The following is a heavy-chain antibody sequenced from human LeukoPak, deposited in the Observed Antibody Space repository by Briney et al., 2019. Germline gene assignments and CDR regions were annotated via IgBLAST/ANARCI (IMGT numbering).Heavy chain of an antibody. Sequence: PGGSLRLSCAASGFTFSSYAMSWVRQAPGKGLEWVSAISGSGGSTYYADSVKGRFTISRDNSKNTLYLQMNSLRAEDTAVYYCASILGYCSSTSCPPTRGYYYYGMDVWGQGTTVTVSS. V-gene: IGHV3-23*01. CDR2: ISGSGGST. CDR1: GFTFSSYA. D-gene: IGHD2-2*01. CDR3: ASILGYCSSTSCPPTRGYYYYGMDV. J-gene: IGHJ6*02.